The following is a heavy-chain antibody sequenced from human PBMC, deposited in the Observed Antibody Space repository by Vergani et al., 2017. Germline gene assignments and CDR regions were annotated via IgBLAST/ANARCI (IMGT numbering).Heavy chain of an antibody. V-gene: IGHV3-23*01. Sequence: EVQLLESGGGLVQPGGSLRLSCAASGFIFSNYDMNWVRQAPGKGLEWVSGISNGGGNTYYADAVKGRFTISRDNSKNTLYLQMKSLRAEDTAVYYCAKDLTRNSGWFYFDYWGQGTLVPVSS. D-gene: IGHD6-19*01. CDR1: GFIFSNYD. CDR2: ISNGGGNT. J-gene: IGHJ4*02. CDR3: AKDLTRNSGWFYFDY.